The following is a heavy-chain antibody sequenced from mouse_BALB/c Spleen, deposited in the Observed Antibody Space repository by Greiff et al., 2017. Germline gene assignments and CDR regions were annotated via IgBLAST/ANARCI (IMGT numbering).Heavy chain of an antibody. CDR1: GYTFTDYV. D-gene: IGHD6-5*01. CDR3: ARGYSLYYYAMDY. V-gene: IGHV1-77*01. CDR2: IYPGSGST. J-gene: IGHJ4*01. Sequence: VQLQQSGPELVKPGASVKMSCKASGYTFTDYVISWVKQRTGQGLEWIGEIYPGSGSTYYNEKFKGKATLTADKSSNTACMQLSSLTSEDSAVYFCARGYSLYYYAMDYWGQGTSVTVSS.